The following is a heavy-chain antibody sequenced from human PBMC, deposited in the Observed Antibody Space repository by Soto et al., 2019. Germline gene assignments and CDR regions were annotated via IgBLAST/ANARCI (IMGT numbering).Heavy chain of an antibody. V-gene: IGHV4-34*01. D-gene: IGHD4-17*01. CDR2: INHSGST. CDR3: ARATVTTFAFDI. J-gene: IGHJ3*02. Sequence: SETLSLTCAVYGGSFSGYYWSWIRQPPGKGLEWIGEINHSGSTNYNPSLKSRVTISVDTSKNQFSLKLSSVTAADTAVYYCARATVTTFAFDIWGQGTMVT. CDR1: GGSFSGYY.